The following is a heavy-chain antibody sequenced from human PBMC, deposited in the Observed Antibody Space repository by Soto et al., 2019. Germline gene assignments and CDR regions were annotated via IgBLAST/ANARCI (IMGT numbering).Heavy chain of an antibody. Sequence: PGGSLRLSCAASGFTFSSYGMHWVRQAPGKGLEWVAVIWYDGSNKYYADSVKGRFTISRDNSKNTLYLQMNSLRAEDTAVYYSARALYSSSWSPGDYWGQGTLVTVSS. CDR1: GFTFSSYG. CDR3: ARALYSSSWSPGDY. V-gene: IGHV3-33*01. D-gene: IGHD6-13*01. CDR2: IWYDGSNK. J-gene: IGHJ4*02.